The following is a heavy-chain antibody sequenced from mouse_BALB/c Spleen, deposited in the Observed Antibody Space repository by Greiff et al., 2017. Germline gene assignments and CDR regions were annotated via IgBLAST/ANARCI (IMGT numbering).Heavy chain of an antibody. D-gene: IGHD1-1*01. CDR2: INPYNDGT. J-gene: IGHJ2*01. Sequence: EVQLQQSGPELVKPGASVKMSCKASGYTFTSYVMHWVKQKPGQGLEWIGYINPYNDGTKYNEKFKGKATLTSDKSSSTAYMEHSSLTSEDSAVYYCARKVHYGSLDYWGQGTTLTVSS. CDR1: GYTFTSYV. CDR3: ARKVHYGSLDY. V-gene: IGHV1-14*01.